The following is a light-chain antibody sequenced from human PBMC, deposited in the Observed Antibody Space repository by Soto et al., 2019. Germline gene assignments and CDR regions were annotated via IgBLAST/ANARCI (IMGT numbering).Light chain of an antibody. J-gene: IGKJ4*01. Sequence: EIVLTQSPATLSLSPGERATLSCRASQSVSNYVAWYQQIGGQAPRLLIYDASKRATGIPARFSGSGSGTDFTLTISSLEPEDFAVYYCQQRFSFHTFGGGTKVEIK. CDR3: QQRFSFHT. V-gene: IGKV3-11*01. CDR2: DAS. CDR1: QSVSNY.